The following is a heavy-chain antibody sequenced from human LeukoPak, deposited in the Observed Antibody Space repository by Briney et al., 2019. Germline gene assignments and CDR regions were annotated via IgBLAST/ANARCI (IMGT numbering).Heavy chain of an antibody. V-gene: IGHV3-23*01. CDR1: EFTFSDYY. CDR2: ISGSGGST. Sequence: GGSLTLSCAVSEFTFSDYYMSWIRQAPGKGLEWVSAISGSGGSTYYADSVKGRFTISRDNSKNTLYLQMNSLRAEDTAVYYCAKDVWFGVNWFDPWGQGTLVTVSS. CDR3: AKDVWFGVNWFDP. D-gene: IGHD3-10*01. J-gene: IGHJ5*02.